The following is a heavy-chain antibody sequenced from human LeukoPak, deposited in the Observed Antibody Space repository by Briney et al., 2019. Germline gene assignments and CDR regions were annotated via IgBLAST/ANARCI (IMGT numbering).Heavy chain of an antibody. Sequence: PSGTLSLTCAVYGGSFSGYYWSWIRQPPGKGLEWIGEINHSGSTNYNPSLKSRVTISVDTSKNQFSLKLSSVTAADTAVYYCASSSWYGYYYMDVWGKGTTVTVSS. CDR3: ASSSWYGYYYMDV. D-gene: IGHD6-13*01. CDR1: GGSFSGYY. CDR2: INHSGST. J-gene: IGHJ6*03. V-gene: IGHV4-34*01.